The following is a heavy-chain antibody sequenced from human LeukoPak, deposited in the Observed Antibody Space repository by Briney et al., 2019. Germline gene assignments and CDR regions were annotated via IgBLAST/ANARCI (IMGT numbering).Heavy chain of an antibody. CDR3: ASLRERSYYARGFDY. Sequence: SETLSLTCSVSGGSISSSSYYWGWIRQPPGKGLEWIGSIYYSGSTYYNSSFKSRVTISVDTSKIHFSLKLSSVTAAGTAVYYCASLRERSYYARGFDYWGQGTLVTVSS. J-gene: IGHJ4*02. CDR1: GGSISSSSYY. CDR2: IYYSGST. V-gene: IGHV4-39*02. D-gene: IGHD3-3*01.